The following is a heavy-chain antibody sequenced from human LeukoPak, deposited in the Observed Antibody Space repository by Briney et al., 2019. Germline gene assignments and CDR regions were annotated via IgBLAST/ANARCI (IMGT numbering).Heavy chain of an antibody. J-gene: IGHJ3*02. CDR1: GGTFSSYA. CDR2: IIPIFGTA. CDR3: ARAYMVRGVITPNAFDI. Sequence: SVKVSCKASGGTFSSYAISWVRQAPGQGLEWMGGIIPIFGTANYAQKFQGRVTITADKSTSTAYMELSSLRSEDTAVYYCARAYMVRGVITPNAFDIWGRGTMVTVSS. V-gene: IGHV1-69*06. D-gene: IGHD3-10*01.